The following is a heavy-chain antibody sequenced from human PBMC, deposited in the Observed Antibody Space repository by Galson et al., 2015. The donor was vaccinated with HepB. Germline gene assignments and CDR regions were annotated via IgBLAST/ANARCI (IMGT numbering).Heavy chain of an antibody. CDR3: ARDPVVIAPPDYYYYMDV. D-gene: IGHD2-21*01. J-gene: IGHJ6*03. CDR2: ISSSSSYI. CDR1: GFTFSSYS. V-gene: IGHV3-21*01. Sequence: SLRLSCAASGFTFSSYSMNWVRQAPGKGLEWVSSISSSSSYIYYADSVKGRFTISRDNAKNSLYLQMNSLRAEDTAVYYCARDPVVIAPPDYYYYMDVWGKGTTVTVSS.